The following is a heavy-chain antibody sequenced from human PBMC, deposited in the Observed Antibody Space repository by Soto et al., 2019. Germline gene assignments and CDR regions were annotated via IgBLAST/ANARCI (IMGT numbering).Heavy chain of an antibody. CDR1: GFTFTSSA. D-gene: IGHD2-2*01. V-gene: IGHV1-58*02. J-gene: IGHJ5*02. CDR2: IVVGSGNT. CDR3: AGGYCSSTSCYRYWFDP. Sequence: SVKVSCKASGFTFTSSAMQWVRQARGQRLEWIGWIVVGSGNTNYAQKFQERVTITRDMSTSTAYMELSSLRSEDTAVYYCAGGYCSSTSCYRYWFDPWGQGTLVTVSS.